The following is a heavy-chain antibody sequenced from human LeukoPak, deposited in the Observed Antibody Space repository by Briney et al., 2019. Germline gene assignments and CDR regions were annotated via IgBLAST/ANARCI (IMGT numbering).Heavy chain of an antibody. D-gene: IGHD1-7*01. CDR2: INPNSGGT. Sequence: SVKVSCKASGYTFTGYYMHWVRPAPGQGLEWMGWINPNSGGTNYAQKFQGKVTMTRDTSISTAYMELSRLRSDDTAVYYCARVGPLTGTTDWFDPWGRGTLVTVSS. CDR1: GYTFTGYY. V-gene: IGHV1-2*02. CDR3: ARVGPLTGTTDWFDP. J-gene: IGHJ5*02.